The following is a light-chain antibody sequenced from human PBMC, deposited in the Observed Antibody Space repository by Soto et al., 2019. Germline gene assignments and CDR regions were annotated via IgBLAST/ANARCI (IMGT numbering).Light chain of an antibody. CDR1: QGVSSY. J-gene: IGKJ5*01. V-gene: IGKV3-11*01. Sequence: EIVLTQSPATLSLSPGERATLSCWASQGVSSYLAWYQHKPGQAPRLLIYAASNRATGIPARFSGSGSGTDFTLTISSLEPEDFAVYYCQQYGSSTITFGQGTRLEIK. CDR2: AAS. CDR3: QQYGSSTIT.